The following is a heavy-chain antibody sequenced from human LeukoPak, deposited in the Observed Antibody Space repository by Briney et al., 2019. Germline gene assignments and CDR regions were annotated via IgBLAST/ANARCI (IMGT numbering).Heavy chain of an antibody. CDR3: TRDLGYSDYDY. V-gene: IGHV3-7*01. CDR2: IKEDGSEK. D-gene: IGHD4-11*01. CDR1: GFTFSRYW. Sequence: GGSLRLSCAASGFTFSRYWMSWVRQAPGKGLEWVANIKEDGSEKYYVDSVKGRFTISRDNAKNSLYLQMNSLRAEDAAVYYCTRDLGYSDYDYWGQGTLVTVSS. J-gene: IGHJ4*02.